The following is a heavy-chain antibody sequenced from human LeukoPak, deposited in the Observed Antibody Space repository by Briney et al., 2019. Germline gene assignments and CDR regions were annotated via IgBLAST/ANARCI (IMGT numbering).Heavy chain of an antibody. J-gene: IGHJ4*02. CDR1: GFTFSNYA. Sequence: GGSLRLSCVASGFTFSNYAMSWVRQAPGKRLEWVSVVTGRGSSTYYADSVKGRFTISRDNSRNTLFLQMNSLRAEDTAIYYCAKWGDFDILTGYYVSDFWGQGTLVTVSS. V-gene: IGHV3-23*01. CDR2: VTGRGSST. D-gene: IGHD3-9*01. CDR3: AKWGDFDILTGYYVSDF.